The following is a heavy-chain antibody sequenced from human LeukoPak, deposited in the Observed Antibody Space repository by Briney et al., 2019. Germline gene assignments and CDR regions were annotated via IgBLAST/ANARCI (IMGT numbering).Heavy chain of an antibody. J-gene: IGHJ6*03. CDR3: ARVYGSGSRFSYMDV. Sequence: ASVKVSCKASGYTFTGYYMHWVRQAPGQGLEWMGWINPNSGGTNYAQKFQGRVTMTRDTSISTAYMELSRLRSDDTAVYYCARVYGSGSRFSYMDVWGKGTTVTVSS. V-gene: IGHV1-2*02. CDR1: GYTFTGYY. D-gene: IGHD3-10*01. CDR2: INPNSGGT.